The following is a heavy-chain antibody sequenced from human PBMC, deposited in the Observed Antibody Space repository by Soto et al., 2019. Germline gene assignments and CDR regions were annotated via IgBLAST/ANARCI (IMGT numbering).Heavy chain of an antibody. Sequence: QAQLVQSGTEVKKPGASVKVSCQASGYTFTNYDIFWMRQATGEGLEWMGWMNPYSNNAGYAEKLQGRVTMTRDTSTSTAYMELSGLTSEDTAVYYCARGASYYYDKHGDYRNWYFDLWGRGTLLRVSS. CDR2: MNPYSNNA. CDR3: ARGASYYYDKHGDYRNWYFDL. J-gene: IGHJ2*01. CDR1: GYTFTNYD. V-gene: IGHV1-8*01. D-gene: IGHD3-22*01.